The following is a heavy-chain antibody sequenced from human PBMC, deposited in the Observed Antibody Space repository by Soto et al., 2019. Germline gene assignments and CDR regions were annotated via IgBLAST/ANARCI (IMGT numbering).Heavy chain of an antibody. J-gene: IGHJ6*02. CDR3: ARDGGASSGMDV. CDR1: GGTFNSYG. V-gene: IGHV1-69*01. Sequence: QVQLVQSGVEVKKPGSSVKVSCKASGGTFNSYGIRWVRRAPGQGLEWMGGFIPISAPANHAQKFQGRVTITADESTNTVYMELSSLRYEDTAVYYCARDGGASSGMDVWGQGTTVIVSS. D-gene: IGHD3-16*01. CDR2: FIPISAPA.